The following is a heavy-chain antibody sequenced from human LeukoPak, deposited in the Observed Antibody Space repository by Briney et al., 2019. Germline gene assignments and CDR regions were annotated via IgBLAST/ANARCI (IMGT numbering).Heavy chain of an antibody. V-gene: IGHV1-3*01. CDR2: INAGNGNT. J-gene: IGHJ4*02. Sequence: ASVKVSCKASGYTFTSYAMHWVRQAPGQRLEWMGWINAGNGNTKYSQKFQGRVTMTTDTSTSTAYMELRSLRSDDTAVYYCARDRSGYTRSADYWGQGTLVTVSS. D-gene: IGHD5-12*01. CDR3: ARDRSGYTRSADY. CDR1: GYTFTSYA.